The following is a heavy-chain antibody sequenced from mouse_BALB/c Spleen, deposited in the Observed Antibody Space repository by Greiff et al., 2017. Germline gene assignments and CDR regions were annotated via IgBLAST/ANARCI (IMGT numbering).Heavy chain of an antibody. Sequence: VQLQQSGAELVRPGVSVKISCKGSGYTFTDYAMHWVKQSHAKSLEWIGVISTYYGDASYNQKFKGKAKLTAVTSTSTAYMELSSLTNEDSAVYYCTRGDRYDGDYYAMDYWGQGTSVTVSS. D-gene: IGHD2-14*01. CDR3: TRGDRYDGDYYAMDY. J-gene: IGHJ4*01. CDR2: ISTYYGDA. CDR1: GYTFTDYA. V-gene: IGHV1S137*01.